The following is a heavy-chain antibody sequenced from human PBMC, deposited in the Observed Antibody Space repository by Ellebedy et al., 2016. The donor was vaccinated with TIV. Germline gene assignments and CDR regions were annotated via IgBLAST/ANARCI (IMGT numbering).Heavy chain of an antibody. CDR1: GGSISSYY. Sequence: SETLSLXXTVSGGSISSYYWSWIRQPPGKGLEWIGYIYYSGSTNYNPSLKSRVTISVDTSKNQFSLKLSSVTAADTAVYYCARRGIFSTLYFQHWGQGTLVTVSS. V-gene: IGHV4-59*12. CDR3: ARRGIFSTLYFQH. CDR2: IYYSGST. D-gene: IGHD3-10*01. J-gene: IGHJ1*01.